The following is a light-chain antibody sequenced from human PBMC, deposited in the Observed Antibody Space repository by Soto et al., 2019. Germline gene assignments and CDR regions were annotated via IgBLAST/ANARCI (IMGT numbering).Light chain of an antibody. Sequence: EIVLTQSPGTLSLSAGERATLSCSARQSVSSSYLAWYQQKPGQAPRLLIYGASSRATGIPDRFSGSGSGTDFTLTISRLETEDFAVYYCQQYGSSPPETFGQGTKVDIK. J-gene: IGKJ1*01. CDR3: QQYGSSPPET. CDR1: QSVSSSY. CDR2: GAS. V-gene: IGKV3-20*01.